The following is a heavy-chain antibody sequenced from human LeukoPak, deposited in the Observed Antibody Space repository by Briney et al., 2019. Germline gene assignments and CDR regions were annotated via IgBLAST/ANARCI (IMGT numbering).Heavy chain of an antibody. Sequence: PTETLSLTCTVSGGSISSGGYYWSWIRQHPGKGLEWIGYIYYSGSTYYNPSLKSRVTISVDTSKNQCSLKLSSVTAADTAVYYCARGGYDYVWGSYRPVHFDYWGQGTLVTVSS. V-gene: IGHV4-31*03. CDR2: IYYSGST. CDR1: GGSISSGGYY. D-gene: IGHD3-16*02. CDR3: ARGGYDYVWGSYRPVHFDY. J-gene: IGHJ4*02.